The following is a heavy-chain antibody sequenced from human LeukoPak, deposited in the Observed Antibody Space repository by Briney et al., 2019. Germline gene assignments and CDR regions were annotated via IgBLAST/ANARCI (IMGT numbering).Heavy chain of an antibody. CDR2: INHSGST. Sequence: SETLSLTCAVYGGSFSGYYWSWIRQPPGKGLEWIGEINHSGSTNYNPSLKSRVTISVDTSKNQFSLKLSSVTAADTAVYYCARGSLGYVRGSYSFDYWGQGTLVTVSS. D-gene: IGHD3-16*01. V-gene: IGHV4-34*01. CDR3: ARGSLGYVRGSYSFDY. CDR1: GGSFSGYY. J-gene: IGHJ4*02.